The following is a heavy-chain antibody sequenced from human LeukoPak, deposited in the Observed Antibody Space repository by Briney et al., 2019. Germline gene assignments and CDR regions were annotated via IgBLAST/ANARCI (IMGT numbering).Heavy chain of an antibody. CDR2: VYYSGST. CDR1: GASMTGSNYY. V-gene: IGHV4-39*07. D-gene: IGHD6-19*01. CDR3: ARGGYSSGQPRG. J-gene: IGHJ4*02. Sequence: PSETLSLTCTVSGASMTGSNYYWAWIRQPPGKGLEWIGSVYYSGSTFYNPSLKSRVTISVDTSKNQFSLKLSSVTAADTAVYYCARGGYSSGQPRGWGQGTLVTVSS.